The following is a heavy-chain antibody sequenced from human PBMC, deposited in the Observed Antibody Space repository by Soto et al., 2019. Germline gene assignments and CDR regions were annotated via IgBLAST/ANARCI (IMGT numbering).Heavy chain of an antibody. V-gene: IGHV4-39*01. CDR1: GGSISNSDDY. D-gene: IGHD3-3*01. CDR3: VRNSCVTDPRDGKKYDFFDS. Sequence: SENLSLTCTVLGGSISNSDDYWSWIRKTPGKGVDWIGRVFYSGSTHCRPSLKSRLTIAVDTSKCQFSLNVMCMTATDTAVYYCVRNSCVTDPRDGKKYDFFDSWGLGTLDTSPQ. CDR2: VFYSGST. J-gene: IGHJ4*02.